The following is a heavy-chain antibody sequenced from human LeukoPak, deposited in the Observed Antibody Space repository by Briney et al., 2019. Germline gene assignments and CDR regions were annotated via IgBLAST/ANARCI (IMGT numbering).Heavy chain of an antibody. J-gene: IGHJ4*02. V-gene: IGHV3-15*01. D-gene: IGHD3-3*01. Sequence: GGSLRLSCAASGFTFSNAWMSWVRQAPGKGPESVGRIKSKTDGGTTDYAAPVKGRFTISRDDSKNTLYLQMNSLETEDTAVYYCTTPGIFGVVIPFDYWGQGTLVTVSS. CDR1: GFTFSNAW. CDR2: IKSKTDGGTT. CDR3: TTPGIFGVVIPFDY.